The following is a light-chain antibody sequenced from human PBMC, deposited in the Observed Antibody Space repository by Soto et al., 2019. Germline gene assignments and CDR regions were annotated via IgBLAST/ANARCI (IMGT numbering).Light chain of an antibody. V-gene: IGKV1-39*01. CDR3: QQSSSSPPT. CDR2: GTS. J-gene: IGKJ1*01. Sequence: DIQMTQSPSSLSASIGDRVTITCRASQSISNYLNWYQQKPGKAPNLLISGTSTLQSGVPSRISGAGFGADFTLTITSLQPDDFATYYCQQSSSSPPTFGQGTKVEI. CDR1: QSISNY.